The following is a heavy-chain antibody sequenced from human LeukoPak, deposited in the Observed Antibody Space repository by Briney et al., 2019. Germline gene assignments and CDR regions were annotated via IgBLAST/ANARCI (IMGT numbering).Heavy chain of an antibody. CDR3: AKDPSSGDHFDY. J-gene: IGHJ4*02. CDR1: GFTFDDYA. V-gene: IGHV3-43D*03. CDR2: ISWDGGST. Sequence: GGSLRLSCAASGFTFDDYAMHWVRQAPGKGLEWVSLISWDGGSTYYADSVKGRFTISRDNSKNSLYLQMNSLRAEDTALYYCAKDPSSGDHFDYWGQGTLVTVSS. D-gene: IGHD2-21*01.